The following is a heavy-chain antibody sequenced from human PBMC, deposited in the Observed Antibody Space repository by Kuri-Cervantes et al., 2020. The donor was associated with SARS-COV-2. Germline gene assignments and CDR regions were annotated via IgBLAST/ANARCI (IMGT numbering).Heavy chain of an antibody. CDR1: GFTLGNHG. D-gene: IGHD6-13*01. CDR2: ISTDGTIT. Sequence: GGSLRLSCAASGFTLGNHGMHWARQAPGKGLEWLAVISTDGTITHYADSVKGRFTISRDNSKSTLYLEMNSLRDEDTGVYYCAKETGAAGSSLMSYFDNWGLGTQVTVSS. CDR3: AKETGAAGSSLMSYFDN. V-gene: IGHV3-30*18. J-gene: IGHJ4*02.